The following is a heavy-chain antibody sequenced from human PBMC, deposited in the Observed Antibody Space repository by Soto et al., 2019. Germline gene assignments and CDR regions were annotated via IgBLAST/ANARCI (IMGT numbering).Heavy chain of an antibody. D-gene: IGHD3-9*01. V-gene: IGHV1-58*02. CDR2: IVVGSGNT. CDR3: AARAYYDILTGYPSFDY. Sequence: GASVKVSCKASGFTFTSSAMQWVRQARGQRLEWIGWIVVGSGNTNYAQKFQERVTITRDMSTSTAYMELSSLRSEDTAVYYCAARAYYDILTGYPSFDYWGQGTLVTVSS. CDR1: GFTFTSSA. J-gene: IGHJ4*02.